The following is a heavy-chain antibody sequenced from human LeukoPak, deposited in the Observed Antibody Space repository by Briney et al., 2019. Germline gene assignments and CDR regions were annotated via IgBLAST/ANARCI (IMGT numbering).Heavy chain of an antibody. D-gene: IGHD5-24*01. V-gene: IGHV4-38-2*02. CDR2: IYHSGST. CDR1: GYSISSGYY. CDR3: ARVEVRDGYMLDY. Sequence: RPSETLSLTCTVSGYSISSGYYWGWIRQPPGQGLEWIGSIYHSGSTYYNPSLKSRVTISVDTSKNQFSLKLSSVTAADTAVYYCARVEVRDGYMLDYWGQGTLVTVSS. J-gene: IGHJ4*02.